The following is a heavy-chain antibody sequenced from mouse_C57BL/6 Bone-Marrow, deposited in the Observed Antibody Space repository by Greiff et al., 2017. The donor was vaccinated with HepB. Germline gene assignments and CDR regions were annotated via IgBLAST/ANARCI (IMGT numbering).Heavy chain of an antibody. CDR1: GYTFTNYW. CDR2: IYPGGGYT. V-gene: IGHV1-63*01. D-gene: IGHD1-1*01. J-gene: IGHJ2*01. Sequence: VKLMESGAELVRPGTSVKMSCKASGYTFTNYWIGWAKQRPGHGLEWIGDIYPGGGYTNYNEKFKGKATLTADKSSSTAYMQFSSLTSEDSAIYYCARWNYGSSYNYFDYWGQGTTLTVSS. CDR3: ARWNYGSSYNYFDY.